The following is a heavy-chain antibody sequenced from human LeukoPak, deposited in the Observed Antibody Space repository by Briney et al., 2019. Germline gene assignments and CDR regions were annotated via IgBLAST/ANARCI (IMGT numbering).Heavy chain of an antibody. CDR1: EFPLRNYW. J-gene: IGHJ4*02. V-gene: IGHV3-53*01. CDR2: LYTGGGT. CDR3: TRSGYRHPYHFDS. D-gene: IGHD3-22*01. Sequence: GGSLRLSCTTFEFPLRNYWMSWVRQAPGKRLEWVSVLYTGGGTDHADSVKGRFTISRDNSKNTLSLQMNSLRVEDTAIYYCTRSGYRHPYHFDSWGQGTLVIVSS.